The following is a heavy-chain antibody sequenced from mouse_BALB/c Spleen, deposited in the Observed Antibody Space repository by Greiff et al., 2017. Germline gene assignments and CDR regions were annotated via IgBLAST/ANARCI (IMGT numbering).Heavy chain of an antibody. Sequence: EVQRVESGGGLVKPGGSLKLSCAASGFTFSSYAMSWVRQSPEKRLEWVAEISSGGSYTYYPDTVTGRFTISRDNAKNTLYLEMSSLRSEDTAMYYGATAYYGNYSYYAMDYWGQGTAGTVSA. CDR3: ATAYYGNYSYYAMDY. V-gene: IGHV5-9-4*01. CDR2: ISSGGSYT. D-gene: IGHD2-10*01. J-gene: IGHJ4*01. CDR1: GFTFSSYA.